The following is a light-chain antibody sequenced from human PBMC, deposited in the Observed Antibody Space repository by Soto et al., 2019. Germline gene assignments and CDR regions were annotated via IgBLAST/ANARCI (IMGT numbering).Light chain of an antibody. CDR3: CSYAGSYSWV. CDR2: DVT. CDR1: SSNVGGYTY. V-gene: IGLV2-11*01. Sequence: QSALTQPRSVSGSPGQSVTISCTGTSSNVGGYTYVSWYQQHPGIAPQLIIYDVTKRPSGVPDRFSGSKSGNTASLTISGRQAEDEGDYCCCSYAGSYSWVFGGGTKLTVL. J-gene: IGLJ3*02.